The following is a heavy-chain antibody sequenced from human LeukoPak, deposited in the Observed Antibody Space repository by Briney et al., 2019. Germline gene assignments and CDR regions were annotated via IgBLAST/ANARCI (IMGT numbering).Heavy chain of an antibody. J-gene: IGHJ4*02. CDR2: IYPRDGST. Sequence: ASVKVSCTASGYTFTNNYLHWVRQAPGQGLEWMGMIYPRDGSTSYAQNFQGRVTVTRDTSTTTVHMELRGLRSEDTAVYYCARDQEGFDYRGQGTVVTVSS. V-gene: IGHV1-46*01. CDR3: ARDQEGFDY. CDR1: GYTFTNNY.